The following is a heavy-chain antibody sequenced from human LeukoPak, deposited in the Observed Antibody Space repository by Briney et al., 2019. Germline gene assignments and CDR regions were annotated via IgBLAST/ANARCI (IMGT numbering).Heavy chain of an antibody. CDR3: ARDIPALDY. V-gene: IGHV3-33*01. CDR2: IWYDGSNK. J-gene: IGHJ4*02. CDR1: GFTFSSYG. Sequence: GGSLRLSCAASGFTFSSYGMHWVRQAPGKGLEWVALIWYDGSNKYYADSVKGRFTISRDNSKNTLYLQMNSLRAEDTAVYYCARDIPALDYWGQGTLVTVSS.